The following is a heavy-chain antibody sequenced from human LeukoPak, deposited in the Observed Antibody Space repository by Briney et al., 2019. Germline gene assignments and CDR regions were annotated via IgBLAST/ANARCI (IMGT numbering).Heavy chain of an antibody. V-gene: IGHV3-30*18. CDR2: ISYDGSYK. D-gene: IGHD3-22*01. CDR3: AKDSNYYDSSGYYYFDY. Sequence: GGSLRLSCAASGFTVSSNYMSWVRQAPGKGLGWVAIISYDGSYKYYADSVKGRFTISRDNSKNTLYLQMNSLRAEDTAVYYCAKDSNYYDSSGYYYFDYWGQGTLVTVSS. J-gene: IGHJ4*02. CDR1: GFTVSSNY.